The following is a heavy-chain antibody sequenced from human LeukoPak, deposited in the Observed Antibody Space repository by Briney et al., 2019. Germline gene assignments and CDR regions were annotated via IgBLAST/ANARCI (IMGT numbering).Heavy chain of an antibody. D-gene: IGHD1-7*01. J-gene: IGHJ4*02. Sequence: QPGGSLRLSCAASGFNFSSYAMSWVRRAPGKGLEWVSAISGSGGSTYYADSVKGRFTISRDNSKNTLYLQMNSLRAEDTAVYYCAKAPTGTTDYFDYWGQGTLVTVSS. CDR1: GFNFSSYA. CDR3: AKAPTGTTDYFDY. V-gene: IGHV3-23*01. CDR2: ISGSGGST.